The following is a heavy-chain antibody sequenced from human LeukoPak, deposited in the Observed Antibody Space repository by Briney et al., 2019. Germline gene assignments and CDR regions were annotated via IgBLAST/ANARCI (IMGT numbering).Heavy chain of an antibody. J-gene: IGHJ4*02. CDR3: ARDGVEQLELPFDY. CDR1: GFTFSSYS. V-gene: IGHV3-21*01. D-gene: IGHD1-7*01. Sequence: GGSLRLSCAASGFTFSSYSMNWVRQAPGKGLEWVSSISSSSSYIYYADSVKGRFTISRDNAKNSPYLQMNSLRAEDTAVYYCARDGVEQLELPFDYWGQGTLVTVSS. CDR2: ISSSSSYI.